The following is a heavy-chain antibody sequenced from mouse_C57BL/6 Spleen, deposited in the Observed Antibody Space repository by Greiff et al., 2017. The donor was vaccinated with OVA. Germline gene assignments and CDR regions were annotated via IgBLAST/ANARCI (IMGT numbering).Heavy chain of an antibody. J-gene: IGHJ2*01. CDR1: GYTFTSYW. Sequence: VQLQQPGAELVKPGASVTLSCKASGYTFTSYWMHWVKQRPGQGLEWIGMIHPNSGSTNYNEKFKSKATLTVDKSSSTAYMQLSSLTSEDSAVYYCARSDYYGSSYDYWGQGTTLTVSS. V-gene: IGHV1-64*01. D-gene: IGHD1-1*01. CDR3: ARSDYYGSSYDY. CDR2: IHPNSGST.